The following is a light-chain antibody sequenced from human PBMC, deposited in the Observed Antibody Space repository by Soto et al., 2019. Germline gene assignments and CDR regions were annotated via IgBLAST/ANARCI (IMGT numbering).Light chain of an antibody. J-gene: IGKJ1*01. CDR1: QRVGSN. CDR3: QQYNNWPPDRT. Sequence: EIVMTQSPAILSVSPGERDTLSWRASQRVGSNLDWYQLKPGQAPRLLIYGASTRATGIPARFSGSGSGTDFTLTISSLQSEDFAIYFCQQYNNWPPDRTFGQGTKVEIK. CDR2: GAS. V-gene: IGKV3-15*01.